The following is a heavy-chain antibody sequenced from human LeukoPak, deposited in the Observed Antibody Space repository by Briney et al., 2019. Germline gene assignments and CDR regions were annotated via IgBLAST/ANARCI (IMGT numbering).Heavy chain of an antibody. J-gene: IGHJ4*02. CDR2: FDPEDGET. D-gene: IGHD6-19*01. CDR3: ATGHRIAVAGTGDY. CDR1: GYTLTELS. Sequence: GASVKVSCKVSGYTLTELSIHWVRQAPGKGLEWMGGFDPEDGETIYAQKFQGRVTMTEDTSTDTAYMELSSLRSEDTAVYYCATGHRIAVAGTGDYWGQGTLVTVSS. V-gene: IGHV1-24*01.